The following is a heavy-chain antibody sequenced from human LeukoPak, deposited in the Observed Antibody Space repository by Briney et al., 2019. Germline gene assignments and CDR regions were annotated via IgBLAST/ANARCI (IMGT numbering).Heavy chain of an antibody. Sequence: SQTLSLTCAISGDSVSSXGAAWIWMRQSPSRGLEWLGRTYYRSEWYNDFAVSVRSRLTINPDTSKNQFSLQLNSVTPEDTAVYYCARGNYYYDTWGQGTLVTVSS. V-gene: IGHV6-1*01. CDR1: GDSVSSXGAA. D-gene: IGHD3-10*01. J-gene: IGHJ4*02. CDR2: TYYRSEWYN. CDR3: ARGNYYYDT.